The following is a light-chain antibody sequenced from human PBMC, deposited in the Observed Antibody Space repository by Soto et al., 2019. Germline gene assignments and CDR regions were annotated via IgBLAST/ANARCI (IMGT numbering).Light chain of an antibody. J-gene: IGKJ1*01. Sequence: EIVLTQSPGTPSLSPGERATLSCRASQTVSSSSLAWYQPKPGQAPRLLLYGASSRATGIPDRFSGSGSGTDFTITISRLEPEDFAVYYCQQYGVSPRTFGQGTKVEIK. CDR3: QQYGVSPRT. CDR1: QTVSSSS. V-gene: IGKV3-20*01. CDR2: GAS.